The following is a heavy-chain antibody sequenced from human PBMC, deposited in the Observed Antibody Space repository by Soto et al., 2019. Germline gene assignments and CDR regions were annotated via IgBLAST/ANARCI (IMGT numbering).Heavy chain of an antibody. CDR1: GITFSRYW. D-gene: IGHD2-2*01. Sequence: EVQLVESGGGLVQPGGSLRLSCTASGITFSRYWMHWVRQAPGKGLVWVSRLNSDGGTTTYADSVKGRYTISRDDAKNTLYLQMNSLRAEDTAVYYCARVRTTNSWFDLWSQGTLVTVSS. J-gene: IGHJ5*02. CDR2: LNSDGGTT. CDR3: ARVRTTNSWFDL. V-gene: IGHV3-74*01.